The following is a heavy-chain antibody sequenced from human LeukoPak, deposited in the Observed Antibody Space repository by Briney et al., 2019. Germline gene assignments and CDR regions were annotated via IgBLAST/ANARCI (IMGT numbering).Heavy chain of an antibody. J-gene: IGHJ4*02. CDR1: GGSISSYY. Sequence: PSETLSLTCTVSGGSISSYYWSWIRQPPGKGLEWIGYIYYSGSTNYNPSLKSRVTISVDTSKNQFSLKLSSVTAADTAVYYCARGEMATSFDYWGRGTLVTVSS. D-gene: IGHD5-24*01. CDR2: IYYSGST. CDR3: ARGEMATSFDY. V-gene: IGHV4-59*01.